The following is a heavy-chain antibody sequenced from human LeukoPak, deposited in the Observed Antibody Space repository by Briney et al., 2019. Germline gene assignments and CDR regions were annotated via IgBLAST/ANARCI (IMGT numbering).Heavy chain of an antibody. Sequence: GGSLRLSCAASGFTFSSYSMNWVRQAPGKGLEWVSSISSSSSYIYYADSVKGRFTISRDNAKNSLYLQMNSLRAEDTAVYYCARSLQAVYCSSTSCYKPYYYGMDVWGQGTTVTVSS. D-gene: IGHD2-2*02. CDR1: GFTFSSYS. CDR3: ARSLQAVYCSSTSCYKPYYYGMDV. J-gene: IGHJ6*02. CDR2: ISSSSSYI. V-gene: IGHV3-21*01.